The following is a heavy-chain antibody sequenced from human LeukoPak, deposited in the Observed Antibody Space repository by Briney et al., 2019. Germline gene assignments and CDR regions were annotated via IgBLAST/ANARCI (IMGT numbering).Heavy chain of an antibody. D-gene: IGHD6-19*01. J-gene: IGHJ4*02. V-gene: IGHV3-66*01. CDR3: ARVLSIAVFDY. CDR2: FYSGGST. CDR1: GFTFSSYS. Sequence: GGSLRLSCAASGFTFSSYSMNWVRQTPGKGLEWVSVFYSGGSTRYADSVKGRFTISRDNSKNTLYLQLNSLRAEDTAVYFCARVLSIAVFDYWGQGTLVTVSS.